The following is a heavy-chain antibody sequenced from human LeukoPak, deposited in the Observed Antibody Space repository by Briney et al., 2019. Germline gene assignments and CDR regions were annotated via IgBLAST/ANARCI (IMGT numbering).Heavy chain of an antibody. Sequence: GASVKVSCKASGYSFTDYYMHWVRQPPGQGPEWMGWINPNSGGTNSAQKFQGRVTMTRDTSITTVYMEVSWLTSDDTAIYYCARADRLHGGPYLIGPWGQGTLVTVSS. CDR1: GYSFTDYY. J-gene: IGHJ5*02. D-gene: IGHD2-21*01. CDR2: INPNSGGT. V-gene: IGHV1-2*02. CDR3: ARADRLHGGPYLIGP.